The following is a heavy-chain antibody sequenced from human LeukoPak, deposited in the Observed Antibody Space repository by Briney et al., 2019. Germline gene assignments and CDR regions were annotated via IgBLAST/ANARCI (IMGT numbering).Heavy chain of an antibody. Sequence: SETLSLTCTVSGGSISDYYWSWIRQPPGKGLEWIGYIYYTGSTNYNPSLKSRVTISVDTSKNQFSLRLSSVTAADTAIYYCARGRNWPFCFDICGQGTMVTVSS. D-gene: IGHD1-20*01. V-gene: IGHV4-59*01. CDR1: GGSISDYY. CDR3: ARGRNWPFCFDI. CDR2: IYYTGST. J-gene: IGHJ3*02.